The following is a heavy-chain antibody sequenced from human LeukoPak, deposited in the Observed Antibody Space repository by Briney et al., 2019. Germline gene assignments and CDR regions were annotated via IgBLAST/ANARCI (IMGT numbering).Heavy chain of an antibody. Sequence: PGGSLRLSCAGSGFTFSNYGMHWVRQAPGKGLEWVAVISDDGSIKDYGDSVKGRFSISRDNSKNTLYLQMNSLRVDDTAVYYCAQARSSSGYGPLGFYWGQGTLVTVSS. V-gene: IGHV3-30*18. CDR2: ISDDGSIK. CDR1: GFTFSNYG. J-gene: IGHJ1*01. D-gene: IGHD5-12*01. CDR3: AQARSSSGYGPLGFY.